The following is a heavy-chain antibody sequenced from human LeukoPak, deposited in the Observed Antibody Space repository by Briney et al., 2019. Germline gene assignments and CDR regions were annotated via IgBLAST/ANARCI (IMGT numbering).Heavy chain of an antibody. CDR3: ARKRGRSMFDP. CDR1: GGSFSGYY. Sequence: SETLSLTCAVYGGSFSGYYWSWIRQPPGKGLEWIGEINHSGSTNYNPSLKSRVTISVDTPKNQFSLKLSSVTAADTAVYYCARKRGRSMFDPWGQGTLVTVSS. J-gene: IGHJ5*02. V-gene: IGHV4-34*01. CDR2: INHSGST.